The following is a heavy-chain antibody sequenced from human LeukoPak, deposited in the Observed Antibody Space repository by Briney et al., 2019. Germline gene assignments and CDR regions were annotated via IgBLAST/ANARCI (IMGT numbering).Heavy chain of an antibody. V-gene: IGHV4-59*11. CDR2: IYYSGST. Sequence: SETLSLTCTVSGGSISSHYWSWIRQPPGKGLEWIGYIYYSGSTNYNPSLKSRVTISVDTSKNQFSLKLSSVTAADTAVYYCARAHDIVVVVAATHDAFDIWGQGTMVTVSS. J-gene: IGHJ3*02. CDR3: ARAHDIVVVVAATHDAFDI. CDR1: GGSISSHY. D-gene: IGHD2-15*01.